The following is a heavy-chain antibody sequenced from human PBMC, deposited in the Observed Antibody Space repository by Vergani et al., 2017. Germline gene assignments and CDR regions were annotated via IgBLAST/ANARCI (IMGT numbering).Heavy chain of an antibody. D-gene: IGHD3-9*01. CDR1: GYSFINYG. Sequence: QSQLVQSGDEVKKPGASVKVSCKTSGYSFINYGISWVPQAPGQGLEWLGWVSPYNGNTNYGQKIQGRVTMTRDTSTSTVYMELSSLRSEDTAIYYCARGDYGILTGYRYWGQGTLVTVSA. J-gene: IGHJ4*02. V-gene: IGHV1-18*01. CDR3: ARGDYGILTGYRY. CDR2: VSPYNGNT.